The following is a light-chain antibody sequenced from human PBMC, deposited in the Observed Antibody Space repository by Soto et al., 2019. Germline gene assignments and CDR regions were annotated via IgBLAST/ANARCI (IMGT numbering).Light chain of an antibody. Sequence: EIVLTQSPGTLSLSPGERATLSCRASEFLSSSYLVWYQQKPGQAPRLLIYAASRRATGIPDRFSGRGSATEYTHTINTSEPEDFAVYYCQQQGTFGQGTKLEIK. CDR3: QQQGT. CDR2: AAS. V-gene: IGKV3-20*01. J-gene: IGKJ2*01. CDR1: EFLSSSY.